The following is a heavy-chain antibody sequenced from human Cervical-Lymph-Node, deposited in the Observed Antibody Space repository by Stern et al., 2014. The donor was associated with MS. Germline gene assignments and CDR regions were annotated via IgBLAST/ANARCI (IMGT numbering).Heavy chain of an antibody. J-gene: IGHJ4*02. CDR1: GGAISGSHW. Sequence: QVQLQESGPGLVKPSGTLSLTCTVSGGAISGSHWWSWVRQPPGKGLEWVGDIHHSAITSYNASLGSRTTISIDMSTNRFSLTLRSMTAADTAVYFCARLISGKHLYYTIYYFDYWCLGTLVTVSS. D-gene: IGHD3-3*02. CDR2: IHHSAIT. V-gene: IGHV4-4*02. CDR3: ARLISGKHLYYTIYYFDY.